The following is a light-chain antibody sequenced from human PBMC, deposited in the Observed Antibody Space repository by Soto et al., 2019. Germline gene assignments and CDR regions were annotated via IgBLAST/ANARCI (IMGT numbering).Light chain of an antibody. J-gene: IGKJ4*01. Sequence: DIVLTQSPGTLSLSPGDRANLSCRASQSVSTSYLDWYQQKHGQAPRLLIYGASSRATGIPDRFSGSGYGTDFTLTISSMKNEDFATYYCQQSYSTTLTFGGGTKVDIK. CDR3: QQSYSTTLT. V-gene: IGKV3-20*01. CDR2: GAS. CDR1: QSVSTSY.